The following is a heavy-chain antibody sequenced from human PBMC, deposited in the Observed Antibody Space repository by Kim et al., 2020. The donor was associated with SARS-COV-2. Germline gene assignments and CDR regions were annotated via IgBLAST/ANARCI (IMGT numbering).Heavy chain of an antibody. CDR1: GFTFSSYA. CDR3: ARDPQQLVPLDY. Sequence: GGSLRLSCAASGFTFSSYAMHWVRQAPGKGLEWVAVISYDGSNKYYADSVKGRFTISRDNSKNTLYLQMNSLRAEDTAVYYCARDPQQLVPLDYWGQGTL. V-gene: IGHV3-30*04. D-gene: IGHD6-13*01. J-gene: IGHJ4*02. CDR2: ISYDGSNK.